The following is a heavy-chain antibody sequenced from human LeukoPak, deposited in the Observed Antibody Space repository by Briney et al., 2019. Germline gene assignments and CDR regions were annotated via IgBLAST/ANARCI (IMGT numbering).Heavy chain of an antibody. CDR3: ARVVRGSYLANFYY. D-gene: IGHD1-26*01. V-gene: IGHV5-51*01. CDR2: IYPGDSDT. Sequence: GESLKISCKGSGYSFTSYWIGWVRQMPGEGLQGMGSIYPGDSDTRYSPSFQGQVTISADKSISTAYLQWSSVNASDTAMYYCARVVRGSYLANFYYGRQGTLVSVSS. J-gene: IGHJ4*02. CDR1: GYSFTSYW.